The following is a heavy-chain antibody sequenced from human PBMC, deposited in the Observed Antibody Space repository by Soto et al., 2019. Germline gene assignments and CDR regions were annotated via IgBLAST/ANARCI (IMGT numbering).Heavy chain of an antibody. J-gene: IGHJ1*01. D-gene: IGHD3-22*01. V-gene: IGHV3-30-3*01. CDR1: GFSFTNYV. CDR2: ISHVGSNK. CDR3: VTEDESSGHAGTFHH. Sequence: QVHLVESGGGVVQPGTSLRLSCAASGFSFTNYVMHWVRQAPGKGLEWVALISHVGSNKGFPDSVRGRFTISRDNSKNTLSLQMDNLGADDTAVYYCVTEDESSGHAGTFHHWGQGTQVTVSS.